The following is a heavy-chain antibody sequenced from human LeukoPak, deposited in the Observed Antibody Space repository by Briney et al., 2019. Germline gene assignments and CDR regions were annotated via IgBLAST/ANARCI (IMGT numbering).Heavy chain of an antibody. CDR1: GFTFSSYA. D-gene: IGHD3-22*01. V-gene: IGHV3-23*01. Sequence: GGSLRLSCAASGFTFSSYAMSWVRQAPGKGLEWVSAISGSGGSTYYADSVKGRFTISRDSSKNTLYPQMNSLRAEDTAVYYCAKDHPFDYYYDSSGYFLYWGQGTLVTVSS. CDR2: ISGSGGST. J-gene: IGHJ4*02. CDR3: AKDHPFDYYYDSSGYFLY.